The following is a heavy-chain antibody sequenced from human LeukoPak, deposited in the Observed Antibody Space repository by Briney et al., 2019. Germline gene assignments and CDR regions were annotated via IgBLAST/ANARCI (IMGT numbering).Heavy chain of an antibody. CDR3: ARTLRYCSGVTCPLGFGY. V-gene: IGHV4-30-4*01. J-gene: IGHJ4*02. D-gene: IGHD2-15*01. Sequence: SETLSLTCTVSGGSISNGAYYWTWIRQPPGKGLEWIGYIYYSGNTYYNASLKSRVTISVDTFKNQFSLNLRSVTAADTAVYYCARTLRYCSGVTCPLGFGYWGQGTLVTVSS. CDR1: GGSISNGAYY. CDR2: IYYSGNT.